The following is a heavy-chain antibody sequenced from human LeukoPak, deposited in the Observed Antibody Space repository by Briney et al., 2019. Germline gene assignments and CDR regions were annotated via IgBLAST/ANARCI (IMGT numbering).Heavy chain of an antibody. CDR1: GFIVSSNY. CDR2: IYTSGRT. D-gene: IGHD5-24*01. V-gene: IGHV3-53*01. J-gene: IGHJ4*02. CDR3: ASRQMDYFDY. Sequence: GGSLRLSCAASGFIVSSNYMTWVRQAPGKGLEWIAVIYTSGRTYYADSVKGRFTISRDTSKNTLYLQMNRLRAEDTAVYYCASRQMDYFDYWGQGTLVTVSS.